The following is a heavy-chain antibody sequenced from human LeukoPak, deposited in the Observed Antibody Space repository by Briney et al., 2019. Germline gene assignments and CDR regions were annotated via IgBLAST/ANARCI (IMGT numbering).Heavy chain of an antibody. CDR1: GYTFTSYY. J-gene: IGHJ3*02. CDR2: INPSGGST. Sequence: APVKVSCKASGYTFTSYYMHWVRQAPGQGLEWMGIINPSGGSTSYAQKFQGRVTMTRDTSTSTVYMELSSLRSEDTAVYYCARVSSGMRDAFDIWGQGTMVTVSS. D-gene: IGHD6-19*01. V-gene: IGHV1-46*01. CDR3: ARVSSGMRDAFDI.